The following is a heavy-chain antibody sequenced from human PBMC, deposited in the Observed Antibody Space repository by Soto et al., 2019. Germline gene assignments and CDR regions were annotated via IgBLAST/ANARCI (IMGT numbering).Heavy chain of an antibody. J-gene: IGHJ3*02. CDR2: IYHTVNT. Sequence: PSETLSLTCSVSGVTIGSHFWSWFRQAPGKGPELVGYIYHTVNTNYNPALKSRVTISMDTSKNQLSLQLSSVTAADTAVYYCARLQYTVVTAFDIWGQGTMVTVSS. CDR3: ARLQYTVVTAFDI. D-gene: IGHD2-15*01. V-gene: IGHV4-59*11. CDR1: GVTIGSHF.